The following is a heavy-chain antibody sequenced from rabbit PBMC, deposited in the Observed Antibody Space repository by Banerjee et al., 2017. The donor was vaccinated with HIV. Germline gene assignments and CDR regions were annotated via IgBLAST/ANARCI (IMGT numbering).Heavy chain of an antibody. V-gene: IGHV1S40*01. CDR1: GFSFSSNYY. CDR2: IDAGSSGST. Sequence: QSLEESGGDLVKPGASLTLTCTASGFSFSSNYYMCWVRQAPGKGLEWIACIDAGSSGSTYYASWAKGRFTISKTSSTTVTLQMTSLTAADTATYFCARDRSYSGYYSNLWGPGTLVTVS. D-gene: IGHD8-1*01. CDR3: ARDRSYSGYYSNL. J-gene: IGHJ4*01.